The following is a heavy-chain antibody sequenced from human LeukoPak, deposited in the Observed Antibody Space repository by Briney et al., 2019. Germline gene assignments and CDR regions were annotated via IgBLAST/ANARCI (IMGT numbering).Heavy chain of an antibody. CDR1: GFTVSSNY. J-gene: IGHJ4*02. CDR2: IYSGGST. Sequence: GGSLRLSCAASGFTVSSNYMSWVRQAPGKGLEWVSVIYSGGSTYYADSVKGRFTISRDNSKNTLYLQMSSLRAEDTAVYYCATVHDSSLDYWGQGTLVTVSS. D-gene: IGHD1-1*01. V-gene: IGHV3-53*01. CDR3: ATVHDSSLDY.